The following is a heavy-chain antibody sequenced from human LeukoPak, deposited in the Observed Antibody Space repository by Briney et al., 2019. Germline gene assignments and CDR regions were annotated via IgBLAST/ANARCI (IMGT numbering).Heavy chain of an antibody. CDR1: GFTFSGSA. CDR3: TSLPSGSGSYDY. J-gene: IGHJ4*02. D-gene: IGHD3-10*01. CDR2: IRSKANSYAT. Sequence: GGSLRLSCAASGFTFSGSAMHWVRQASGKGLEWVGRIRSKANSYATAYAASVKGRFTISRDDSKNTAYLQMNSLKAEDTAVYYCTSLPSGSGSYDYWGQGTLVTVSS. V-gene: IGHV3-73*01.